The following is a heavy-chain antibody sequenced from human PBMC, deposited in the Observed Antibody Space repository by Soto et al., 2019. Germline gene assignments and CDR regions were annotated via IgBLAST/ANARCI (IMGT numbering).Heavy chain of an antibody. CDR2: MYYSGNT. V-gene: IGHV4-59*01. CDR1: GGTLTNYY. D-gene: IGHD3-10*01. J-gene: IGHJ4*02. CDR3: GGGLSEGGRIDF. Sequence: SETLSLTCTVLGGTLTNYYSCWIREPPGKRLKNIWNMYYSGNTNDNTSLKSRVTIAGDASKKQFSLKLRSVTAADTGVYYGGGGLSEGGRIDFWGQGTLVTVSS.